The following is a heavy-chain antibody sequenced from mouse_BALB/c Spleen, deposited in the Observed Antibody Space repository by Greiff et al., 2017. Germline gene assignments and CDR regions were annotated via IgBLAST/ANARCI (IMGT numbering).Heavy chain of an antibody. CDR3: ARPLYYGNYGLGY. Sequence: VQLQQSGPGLVKPSQSLSLTCTVTGYSITSDYAWNRIRQFPGNKLEWMGYISYSGSTSYNPSLKSRISITRDTSKNQFFLQLNSVTTEDTATYYCARPLYYGNYGLGYWGQGTTLTVSS. CDR1: GYSITSDYA. J-gene: IGHJ2*01. V-gene: IGHV3-2*02. CDR2: ISYSGST. D-gene: IGHD2-1*01.